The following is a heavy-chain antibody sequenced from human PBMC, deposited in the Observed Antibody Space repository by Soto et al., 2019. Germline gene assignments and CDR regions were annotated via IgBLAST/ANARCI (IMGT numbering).Heavy chain of an antibody. Sequence: QVQLQESGPGLVKPSQTLSLTCTVSGGSISSGDYYWSWIRQPPGKGLEWIGYIYYSGSTYYNPSLKSRVTISVDTSQNQFSLKLSSVTAADTAVYYCARDPIGSWFGETFHGMDVWGQGTTVTVSS. CDR3: ARDPIGSWFGETFHGMDV. CDR2: IYYSGST. V-gene: IGHV4-30-4*01. CDR1: GGSISSGDYY. D-gene: IGHD3-10*01. J-gene: IGHJ6*02.